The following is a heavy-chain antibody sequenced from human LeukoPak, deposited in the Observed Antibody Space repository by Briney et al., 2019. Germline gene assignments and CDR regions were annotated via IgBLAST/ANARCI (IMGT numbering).Heavy chain of an antibody. V-gene: IGHV4-59*11. J-gene: IGHJ5*02. CDR1: GGSISGHY. CDR2: VYDSGST. D-gene: IGHD1-26*01. Sequence: PSETLSPTCTVSGGSISGHYWSCIRQPPGKRLEWIGYVYDSGSTNYNPSLSSRVTISLDTSKNQFSLKLTSVTAADTAVYYCARLSGKWTWGQGTLVTVSS. CDR3: ARLSGKWT.